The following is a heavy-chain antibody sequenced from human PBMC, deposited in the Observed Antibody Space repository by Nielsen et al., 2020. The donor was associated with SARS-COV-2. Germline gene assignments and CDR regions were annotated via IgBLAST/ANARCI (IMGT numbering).Heavy chain of an antibody. CDR1: GSTFTPYG. D-gene: IGHD6-6*01. CDR2: MSYDGSKT. Sequence: GGSLTLSCAASGSTFTPYGRHWVRQAPGKGLAWVAAMSYDGSKTWNADSMKGRFTISRDNSKSTLYLQMNSLRTEDTAVYYCVKDKYSSASGGFGMDVWGQGTTVTVSS. J-gene: IGHJ6*02. CDR3: VKDKYSSASGGFGMDV. V-gene: IGHV3-30*18.